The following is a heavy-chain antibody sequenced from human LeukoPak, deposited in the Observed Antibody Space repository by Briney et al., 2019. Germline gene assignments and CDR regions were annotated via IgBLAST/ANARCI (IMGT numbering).Heavy chain of an antibody. Sequence: ASVKVSCKVSGYTLTELSMHWVRQAPGKGVEWMGGFDPEDGETIYAQKSQGRVTMTEDTSTDTAYMELSSLRSEDTAVYYCATQRITMIVVPQSPYYGMDVWGQGTTVTVSS. D-gene: IGHD3-22*01. CDR2: FDPEDGET. CDR1: GYTLTELS. V-gene: IGHV1-24*01. J-gene: IGHJ6*02. CDR3: ATQRITMIVVPQSPYYGMDV.